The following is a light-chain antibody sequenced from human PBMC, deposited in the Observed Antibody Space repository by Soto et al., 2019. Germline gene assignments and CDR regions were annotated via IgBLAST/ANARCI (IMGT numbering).Light chain of an antibody. J-gene: IGKJ1*01. CDR1: QSVSSN. CDR3: QQYDYWPVT. V-gene: IGKV3-15*01. Sequence: IVITQSPATLSVSPGDRATLSCRASQSVSSNLAWYQQKPGQPPRLLIYGASTRATGIPARFSGSGSVTEFTLTISSLQSEDFAIYYCQQYDYWPVTFGQGTKV. CDR2: GAS.